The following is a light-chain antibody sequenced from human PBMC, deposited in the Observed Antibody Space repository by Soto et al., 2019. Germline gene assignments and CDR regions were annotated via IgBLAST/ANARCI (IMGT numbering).Light chain of an antibody. CDR3: NSYTSSRTHV. CDR2: DVS. J-gene: IGLJ1*01. V-gene: IGLV2-14*03. CDR1: SSDVGGYNY. Sequence: QSVLTQPASVSGSPGQSITISCTGTSSDVGGYNYVSWYQQHPGKAPKLIISDVSNRPSGVSNRFSGSKSGNTASLTISGLQAEDEADYYCNSYTSSRTHVFGTGTKVTVL.